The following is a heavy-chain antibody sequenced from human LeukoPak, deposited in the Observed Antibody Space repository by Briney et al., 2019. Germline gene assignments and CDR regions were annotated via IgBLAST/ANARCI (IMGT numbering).Heavy chain of an antibody. CDR3: ARDSGSYVQGAFDI. CDR1: GFTFSDYY. CDR2: ISSSGSTI. J-gene: IGHJ3*02. Sequence: PGGSLRLSCAASGFTFSDYYTSWIRQAPGKGLEWFSYISSSGSTIYYADSVKGRFTISRDNAKNSLYLQMNSLRAEDTAVYYCARDSGSYVQGAFDIWGQGTMVTVSS. D-gene: IGHD1-26*01. V-gene: IGHV3-11*04.